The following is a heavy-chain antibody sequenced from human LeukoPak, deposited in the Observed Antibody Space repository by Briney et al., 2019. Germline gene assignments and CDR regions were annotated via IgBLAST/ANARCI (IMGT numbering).Heavy chain of an antibody. CDR3: ASPQLSSFWLAFDI. CDR1: GFTFSDYY. CDR2: ISSSSSYT. J-gene: IGHJ3*02. V-gene: IGHV3-11*06. Sequence: GGSLRLSCAASGFTFSDYYMSWIRQAPGKGLEWVSYISSSSSYTNYADSVKGRFTISRDNAKNSLYLQMNSLRAEDTAVYYCASPQLSSFWLAFDIWGQGTMVTVSS. D-gene: IGHD5-18*01.